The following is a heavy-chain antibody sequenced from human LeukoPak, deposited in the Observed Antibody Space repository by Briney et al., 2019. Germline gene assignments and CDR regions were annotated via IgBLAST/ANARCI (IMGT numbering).Heavy chain of an antibody. CDR1: GYTLTELS. CDR3: ARGRLGLSFVLVY. Sequence: ASVKVSCKVSGYTLTELSMHRVRQAPGQGLEWMGWMNPNSGNTGYAQKFQGRVTMTRNTSISTAYMELSSLRSEDTAVYYCARGRLGLSFVLVYWGQGTLVTVSS. V-gene: IGHV1-8*01. CDR2: MNPNSGNT. J-gene: IGHJ4*02. D-gene: IGHD3-16*01.